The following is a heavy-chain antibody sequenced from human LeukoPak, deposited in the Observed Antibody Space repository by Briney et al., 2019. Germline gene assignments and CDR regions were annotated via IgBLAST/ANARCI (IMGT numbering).Heavy chain of an antibody. D-gene: IGHD6-13*01. CDR2: IWYDGSNK. J-gene: IGHJ4*02. V-gene: IGHV3-33*06. CDR1: GFTFSSYG. CDR3: AKDSYSKGDF. Sequence: GGSLRLSCAASGFTFSSYGMHWVRQAPGKGLEWVAVIWYDGSNKYYADSVKGRFTISRDNAKNSLYLQMNSLRAEDTAVYYCAKDSYSKGDFWGQGVLVTVSS.